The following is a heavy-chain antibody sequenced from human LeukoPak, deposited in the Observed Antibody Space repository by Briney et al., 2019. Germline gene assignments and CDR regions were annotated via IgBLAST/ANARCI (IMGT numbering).Heavy chain of an antibody. V-gene: IGHV3-23*01. J-gene: IGHJ5*02. CDR2: ISGRGGST. CDR1: GFTFSTYG. CDR3: AKDLMAYSSSWYPSNWFDP. D-gene: IGHD6-13*01. Sequence: GGSLRLSCAASGFTFSTYGMSWVRQAPGKGLEWVSGISGRGGSTHYADSVKGRFTISRDNSKNTLYLQMNSLRAEDTAVYYCAKDLMAYSSSWYPSNWFDPWGQGTLVTVSS.